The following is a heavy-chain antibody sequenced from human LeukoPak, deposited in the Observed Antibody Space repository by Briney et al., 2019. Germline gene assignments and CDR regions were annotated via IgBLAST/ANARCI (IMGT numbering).Heavy chain of an antibody. CDR3: ARGDLRRLGY. D-gene: IGHD3-16*01. Sequence: PGGSLRLSCAASGFIFSSYAMNWVRQAPGKGLEWVSYISSGGSTIYYADSVKGRFTISRDNAKESLYLQMNSLRVEDTALYFCARGDLRRLGYWGQGTLVTVSS. V-gene: IGHV3-48*03. J-gene: IGHJ4*02. CDR2: ISSGGSTI. CDR1: GFIFSSYA.